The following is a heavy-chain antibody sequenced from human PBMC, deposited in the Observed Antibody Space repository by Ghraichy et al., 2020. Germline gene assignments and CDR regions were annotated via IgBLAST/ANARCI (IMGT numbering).Heavy chain of an antibody. CDR1: GGTFSSYA. CDR3: ATPEYYYYGMDV. V-gene: IGHV1-69*13. Sequence: SVKVSCKASGGTFSSYAISWVRQAPGQGLEWMGGIIPIFGTANYAQKFQGRVTITADESTSTAYMELSSLRSEDTAVYYCATPEYYYYGMDVWGQGTTVTVSS. J-gene: IGHJ6*02. CDR2: IIPIFGTA.